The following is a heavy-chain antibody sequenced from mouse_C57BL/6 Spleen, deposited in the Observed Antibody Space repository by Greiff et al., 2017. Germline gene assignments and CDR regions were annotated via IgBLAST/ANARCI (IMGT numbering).Heavy chain of an antibody. CDR3: ARQGSNGIYYAMDY. Sequence: EVKLMESGGDLVKPGGSLKLSCAASGFTFSSYGMSWVRQTPDKRLEWVATISSGGSYTYYPDSVKGRFTISRDNAKNTLYLQMSSLKSEDTSMYYCARQGSNGIYYAMDYWGQGTSVTVSS. V-gene: IGHV5-6*01. CDR2: ISSGGSYT. D-gene: IGHD2-5*01. CDR1: GFTFSSYG. J-gene: IGHJ4*01.